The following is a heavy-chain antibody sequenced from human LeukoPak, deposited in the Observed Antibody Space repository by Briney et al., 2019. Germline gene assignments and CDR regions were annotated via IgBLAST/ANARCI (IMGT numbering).Heavy chain of an antibody. D-gene: IGHD2-15*01. CDR1: GYTLTGYY. CDR2: IYPNSGGT. V-gene: IGHV1-2*02. CDR3: ARTPYVLGYCSGGSCYSMFDP. Sequence: ASVKVSCKASGYTLTGYYMHWVRQAPGQGLEWMGWIYPNSGGTNNAQKFQGGATMTRDTSISTAYMELSRLRSDDTAVYYCARTPYVLGYCSGGSCYSMFDPWGQGTLVTVSS. J-gene: IGHJ5*02.